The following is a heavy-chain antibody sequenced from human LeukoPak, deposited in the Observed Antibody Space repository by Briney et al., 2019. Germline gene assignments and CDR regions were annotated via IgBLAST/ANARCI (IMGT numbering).Heavy chain of an antibody. Sequence: ASVRVSCKASGYTFTSYDINCVRHAPGQGLEWMVWMNPNSGNTGYAQKFQGRITMARNTSISTAYMELSSLTSEDTAVYFCARRYDSGSYHLPHWGQGTLVTVSS. CDR2: MNPNSGNT. V-gene: IGHV1-8*01. D-gene: IGHD3-10*01. CDR3: ARRYDSGSYHLPH. CDR1: GYTFTSYD. J-gene: IGHJ4*02.